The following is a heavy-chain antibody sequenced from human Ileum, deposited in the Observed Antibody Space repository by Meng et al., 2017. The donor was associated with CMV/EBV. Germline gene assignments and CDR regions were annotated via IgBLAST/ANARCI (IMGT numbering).Heavy chain of an antibody. CDR2: IHSAQSP. CDR3: ASTPYPKWKLNLFDP. CDR1: GASISTYY. D-gene: IGHD1-1*01. V-gene: IGHV4-59*01. J-gene: IGHJ5*02. Sequence: SETLSLTCGVSGASISTYYWSWIRQPPGKGLEWIGYIHSAQSPLYNPSLGSRATISVDTSKNLVFLKLTSVTAEDTALYYCASTPYPKWKLNLFDPWGQGTRVTGSS.